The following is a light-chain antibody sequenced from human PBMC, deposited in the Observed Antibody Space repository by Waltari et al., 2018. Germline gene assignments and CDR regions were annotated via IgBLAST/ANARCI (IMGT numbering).Light chain of an antibody. Sequence: EIVLTQSPDTLSLSPGERATLSCRASQSITTSNLAWYQQKPGQAPRLLIYGASSRAPGVPDRFGGGGSGTDSTLTISSLEPEDFAVYYCQQYIGYPYTFGQGTKVEIK. J-gene: IGKJ2*01. CDR3: QQYIGYPYT. CDR2: GAS. CDR1: QSITTSN. V-gene: IGKV3-20*01.